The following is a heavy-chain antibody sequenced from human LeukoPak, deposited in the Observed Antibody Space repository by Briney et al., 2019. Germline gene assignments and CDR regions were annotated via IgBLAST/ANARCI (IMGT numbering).Heavy chain of an antibody. CDR1: GYTFTGYY. V-gene: IGHV1-2*02. Sequence: ASVKVSRKASGYTFTGYYMHWVRQAPGQGLEWMGWINPSSGGTNYAQKFQGRVTMTRDTSISTAYMELSRLRSDDTAVYYCARGTWYDSSGYTFDPWGQGTLVTVSS. CDR3: ARGTWYDSSGYTFDP. D-gene: IGHD3-22*01. CDR2: INPSSGGT. J-gene: IGHJ5*02.